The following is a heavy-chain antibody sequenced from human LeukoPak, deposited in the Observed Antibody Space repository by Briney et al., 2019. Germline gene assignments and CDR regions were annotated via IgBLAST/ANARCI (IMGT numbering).Heavy chain of an antibody. CDR1: GGSISSSNW. CDR2: IYHSGST. V-gene: IGHV4-4*02. D-gene: IGHD6-19*01. Sequence: SETLSLTCAVSGGSISSSNWWSWVRQPPGKGLEWIGEIYHSGSTNYNPSLKSRVTISVDKSKNQFSLKLSSVTAADTAVYYCARHLYSSGWFPFDYWGQGTLVTVSS. CDR3: ARHLYSSGWFPFDY. J-gene: IGHJ4*02.